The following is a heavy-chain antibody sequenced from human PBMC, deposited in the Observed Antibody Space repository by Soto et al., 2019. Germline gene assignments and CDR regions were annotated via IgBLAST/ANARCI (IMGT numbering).Heavy chain of an antibody. V-gene: IGHV3-74*01. J-gene: IGHJ5*02. CDR3: ARDRYDFWSGYLNVWFDP. Sequence: GGSLRLSCAASGFTFSSYWMHWVRQAPGKGLVWVSRINSDGSSTSYADSVKGRFTISRDNAKNTLYLQMNSLRAEDTAVYYCARDRYDFWSGYLNVWFDPWGQGNLVTVSS. CDR1: GFTFSSYW. CDR2: INSDGSST. D-gene: IGHD3-3*01.